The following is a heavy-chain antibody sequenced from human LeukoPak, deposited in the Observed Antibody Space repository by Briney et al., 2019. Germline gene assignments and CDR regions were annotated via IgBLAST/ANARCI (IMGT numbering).Heavy chain of an antibody. J-gene: IGHJ3*02. V-gene: IGHV4-30-2*01. CDR2: IYHSGST. CDR3: ARHPGDIVVVPAAGGDDAFDI. D-gene: IGHD2-2*01. CDR1: GGSISSGGYY. Sequence: PSETLSLTCTVSGGSISSGGYYWSWIRQPPGKGLEWIGYIYHSGSTYYNPSLKSRVTISVDRSKNQFSLKLSSVTAADTAVYYCARHPGDIVVVPAAGGDDAFDIWAKGQWSPSLQ.